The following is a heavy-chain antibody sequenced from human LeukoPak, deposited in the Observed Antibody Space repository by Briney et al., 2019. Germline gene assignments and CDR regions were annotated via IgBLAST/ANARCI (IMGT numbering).Heavy chain of an antibody. CDR2: ISSSSSTI. CDR1: GFTFSSYS. Sequence: GGSLRLSCAASGFTFSSYSMNWVRQAPGKGLEWVSYISSSSSTIYYTDSVKGRFTITRDNAKNTLYLQMNSLRAEDTAVYYCARALPPTVTTPWKWGQGTLVTVSS. V-gene: IGHV3-48*04. J-gene: IGHJ4*02. CDR3: ARALPPTVTTPWK. D-gene: IGHD4-11*01.